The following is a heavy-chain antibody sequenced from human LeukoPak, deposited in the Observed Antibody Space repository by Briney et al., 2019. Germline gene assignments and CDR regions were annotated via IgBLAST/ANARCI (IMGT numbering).Heavy chain of an antibody. CDR3: ARVSFFDY. CDR2: INPSGGST. V-gene: IGHV1-46*01. Sequence: ASVKVSCKASGYTFTRYYMHWVRQAPGQGLEWMGIINPSGGSTSYAQKFQGRVTITRDTSASTAYMELSSLTSEDTAVYYCARVSFFDYWGQGTLVTVSS. CDR1: GYTFTRYY. J-gene: IGHJ4*01.